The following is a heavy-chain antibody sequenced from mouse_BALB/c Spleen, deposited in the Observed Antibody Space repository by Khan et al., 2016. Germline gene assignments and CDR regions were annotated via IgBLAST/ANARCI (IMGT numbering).Heavy chain of an antibody. J-gene: IGHJ4*01. CDR1: GYTFTSYW. CDR2: INPSTGYT. D-gene: IGHD1-1*02. CDR3: ASSGNYAMDY. Sequence: QIQLVQSGAELAKPGASVKMSCKASGYTFTSYWMHWVKQRPGQGLEWIGYINPSTGYTEYNQKFKDKATLTADKSSSTAYMQLSSLTSEDSAVYYCASSGNYAMDYWGQGTSVTVSS. V-gene: IGHV1-7*01.